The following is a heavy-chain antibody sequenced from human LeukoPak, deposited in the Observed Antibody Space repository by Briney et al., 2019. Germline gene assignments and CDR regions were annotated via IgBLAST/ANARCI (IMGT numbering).Heavy chain of an antibody. CDR3: ARESVASRRVEN. D-gene: IGHD6-6*01. V-gene: IGHV3-48*03. Sequence: GGSLTLSCAASGFIFRDYEMNWFRQAPGKGLEWVSYISSLSNAIYYADSVKGRFTISRDNAKNSLYLQMNSLRVEDTALYYCARESVASRRVENWGQGTLVTVSS. CDR2: ISSLSNAI. J-gene: IGHJ4*02. CDR1: GFIFRDYE.